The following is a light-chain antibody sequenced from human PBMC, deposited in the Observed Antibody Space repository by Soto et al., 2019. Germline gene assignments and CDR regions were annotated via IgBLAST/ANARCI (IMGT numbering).Light chain of an antibody. CDR2: DVN. V-gene: IGLV2-14*01. Sequence: QSVLTQPASVSGSPGQSITLSCTGTSSDIGGYDYVSWYQRHPGKAPKLIIYDVNNRPSGVSNRFSGSKSGNTASLTISGLQADDEADYYCISYASGSSHVVFGGGTKLTVL. J-gene: IGLJ2*01. CDR3: ISYASGSSHVV. CDR1: SSDIGGYDY.